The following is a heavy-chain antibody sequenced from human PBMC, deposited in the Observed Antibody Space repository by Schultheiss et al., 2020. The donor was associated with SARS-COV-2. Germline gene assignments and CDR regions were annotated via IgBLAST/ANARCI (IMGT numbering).Heavy chain of an antibody. CDR3: ARLVNPSGGNYYLVD. Sequence: SVKVSCKASGDSFSKYGINWVRQAPGQGLEWMGRIIPILNLASYQQKFQGRVTITADKATSTAYMELSSLRSEDTAVYYCARLVNPSGGNYYLVDWGQGTLVTVSS. CDR1: GDSFSKYG. D-gene: IGHD3-22*01. V-gene: IGHV1-69*04. J-gene: IGHJ4*02. CDR2: IIPILNLA.